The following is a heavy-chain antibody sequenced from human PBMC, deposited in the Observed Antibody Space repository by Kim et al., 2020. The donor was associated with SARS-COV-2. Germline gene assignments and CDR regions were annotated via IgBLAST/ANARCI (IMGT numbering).Heavy chain of an antibody. CDR1: SGPISSSSYY. CDR3: ARHTYDYSTLHY. Sequence: SETLSLTCTLSSGPISSSSYYWVWIRQPPGNGLEFIGKIHYLGSTDYNPSLKRRVTISIDTSKKYFSLKLTPVTAADTAVFFCARHTYDYSTLHYWGLG. J-gene: IGHJ4*02. D-gene: IGHD3-16*01. CDR2: IHYLGST. V-gene: IGHV4-39*01.